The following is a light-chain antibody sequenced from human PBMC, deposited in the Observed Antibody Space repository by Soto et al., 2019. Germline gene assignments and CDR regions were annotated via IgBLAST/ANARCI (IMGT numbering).Light chain of an antibody. Sequence: DIQLTQSPSSLSASVGDRVTISCRASQGNNSFVAWYQQKSGKAPKLLIYAASTLQSGVPSRFSGSGSGTDFTLTISSLQPEDFATYYCQQLNDRRFSFGQGTKTGYQT. J-gene: IGKJ2*01. CDR1: QGNNSF. CDR2: AAS. V-gene: IGKV1-9*01. CDR3: QQLNDRRFS.